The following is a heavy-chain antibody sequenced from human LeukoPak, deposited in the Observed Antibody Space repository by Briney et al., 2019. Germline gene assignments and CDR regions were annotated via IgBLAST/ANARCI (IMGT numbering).Heavy chain of an antibody. J-gene: IGHJ4*02. CDR1: GGSISSGGYS. CDR3: ARLTPKYYYDSSGPIDY. Sequence: SQTLSLTYAVSGGSISSGGYSWSWIRQPPGTGLEWIGYIYHSGSTYYNPSLKSRVTISVNTSKNQFSLKLSSVTAADTTVYYCARLTPKYYYDSSGPIDYWGQGTLVTVSS. CDR2: IYHSGST. D-gene: IGHD3-22*01. V-gene: IGHV4-30-2*03.